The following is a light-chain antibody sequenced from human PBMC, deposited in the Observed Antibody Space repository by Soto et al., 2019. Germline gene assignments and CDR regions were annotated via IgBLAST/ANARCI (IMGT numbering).Light chain of an antibody. CDR3: QQTYRTPYT. CDR2: GAT. J-gene: IGKJ2*01. CDR1: QSISSY. V-gene: IGKV1-39*01. Sequence: DIQMTHAPLSLSASVGDRVIITCRASQSISSYLNWYQQKPGKAPQLLIFGATSLQSGVPSRFSGSGSGTDVTLTISSLQPEDSATYYCQQTYRTPYTFGQGSKPEIK.